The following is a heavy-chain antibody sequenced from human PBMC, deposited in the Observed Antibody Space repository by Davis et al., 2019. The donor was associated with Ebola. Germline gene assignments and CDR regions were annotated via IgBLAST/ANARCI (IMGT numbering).Heavy chain of an antibody. CDR3: ARVIPRYQQLVSWFDP. CDR2: IYPGDSHT. D-gene: IGHD6-6*01. CDR1: AYSFTSYW. Sequence: GESLKIPCEGSAYSFTSYWIGWVRQMPGKGLEWMGIIYPGDSHTRYSPSFQGQVTISADKSISTAYLYWSSLKASDTAMYYCARVIPRYQQLVSWFDPWGQGTLVTVSS. J-gene: IGHJ5*02. V-gene: IGHV5-51*01.